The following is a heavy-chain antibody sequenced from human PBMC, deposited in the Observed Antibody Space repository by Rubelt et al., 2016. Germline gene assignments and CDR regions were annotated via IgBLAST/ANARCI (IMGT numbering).Heavy chain of an antibody. V-gene: IGHV1-3*01. D-gene: IGHD6-19*01. J-gene: IGHJ4*02. Sequence: GKKPGASVKVSCKASGYTFTSYAMHWVRQAPGQRLEWMGWINAGNGNTKYSQKFQGRVTITRDTSASTAYMELSSLRSEDTAVYYWARELDGYSSGWYRYFDYWGQGTLVTVSS. CDR1: GYTFTSYA. CDR3: ARELDGYSSGWYRYFDY. CDR2: INAGNGNT.